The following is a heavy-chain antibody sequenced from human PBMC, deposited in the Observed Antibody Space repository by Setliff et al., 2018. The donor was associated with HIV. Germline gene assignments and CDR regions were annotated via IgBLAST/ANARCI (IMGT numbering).Heavy chain of an antibody. D-gene: IGHD2-2*01. CDR2: INHSGST. CDR1: GGSVSGHY. J-gene: IGHJ6*02. V-gene: IGHV4-34*01. CDR3: ARGHCSGTNCYGVDYYGMDV. Sequence: SETLSLTCAVYGGSVSGHYWGWFRQPRGKGLEWMGEINHSGSTNYNPSLKSRVTISVDTSKNQFSLKLSSVTAADTAVYYCARGHCSGTNCYGVDYYGMDVWGQGTMVTVSS.